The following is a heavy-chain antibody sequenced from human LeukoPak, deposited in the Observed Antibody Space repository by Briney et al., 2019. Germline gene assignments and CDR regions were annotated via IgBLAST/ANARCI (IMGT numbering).Heavy chain of an antibody. D-gene: IGHD1-26*01. CDR1: GSTFSDFY. V-gene: IGHV3-11*01. J-gene: IGHJ4*02. CDR3: AREARGSGRDFDY. Sequence: GGSLRLSCAASGSTFSDFYMSWIRQAPGMGLEWISYIGTRSNPIYYADSVKGRFTISRDDAKNSLYLQMNSLRDEDTAVYFCAREARGSGRDFDYWGQGILVTVSS. CDR2: IGTRSNPI.